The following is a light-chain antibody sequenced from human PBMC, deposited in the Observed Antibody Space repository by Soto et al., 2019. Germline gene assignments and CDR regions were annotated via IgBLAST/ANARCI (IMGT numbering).Light chain of an antibody. CDR2: DAS. J-gene: IGKJ5*01. Sequence: ETMMTQSPDTLSVSLGERATLSCRASQSLRSSLAWYQQKPGQAPRLLIYDASTRATGIPARFSGSGSGTDFTLTISSLQSEDFAVYYCQQYNNWPPLTFGQGTRLEIK. V-gene: IGKV3-15*01. CDR3: QQYNNWPPLT. CDR1: QSLRSS.